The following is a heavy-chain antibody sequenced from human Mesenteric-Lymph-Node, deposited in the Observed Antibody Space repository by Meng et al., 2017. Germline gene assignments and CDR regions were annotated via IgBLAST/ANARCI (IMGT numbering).Heavy chain of an antibody. CDR2: IYYSGST. V-gene: IGHV4-59*01. CDR3: ARTYYFHDAFDI. Sequence: ESLKISCTVSGGSISSYYWSWIRQPPGKGLEWIGYIYYSGSTNYNPSLKSRVTISVDTSKNQFSLKLSSVTAADTAVYYCARTYYFHDAFDIWGQGTMVTVSS. J-gene: IGHJ3*02. D-gene: IGHD3-10*01. CDR1: GGSISSYY.